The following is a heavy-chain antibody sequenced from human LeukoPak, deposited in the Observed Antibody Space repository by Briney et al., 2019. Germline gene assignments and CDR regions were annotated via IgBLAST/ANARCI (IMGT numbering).Heavy chain of an antibody. Sequence: GESLKISCKGSGYTFNSSWIGWVSQMPGKGLEWMGIIYPGDSDTRYSPSFQGQVTISADKSINTAYLQWSSLKATDTGIYYCARQYGRPFDYWGQGTLVTVSS. CDR1: GYTFNSSW. V-gene: IGHV5-51*01. CDR3: ARQYGRPFDY. J-gene: IGHJ4*02. CDR2: IYPGDSDT. D-gene: IGHD4-17*01.